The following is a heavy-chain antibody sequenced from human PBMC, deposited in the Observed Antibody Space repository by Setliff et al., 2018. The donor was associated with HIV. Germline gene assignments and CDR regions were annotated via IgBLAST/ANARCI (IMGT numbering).Heavy chain of an antibody. CDR1: SGSINYYY. J-gene: IGHJ4*02. CDR2: VSHSGST. D-gene: IGHD2-2*01. V-gene: IGHV4-59*01. CDR3: ARTRGRALLSYYFDS. Sequence: LSLTCNVSSGSINYYYWSWVRQPPGRGLEWIGYVSHSGSTSYNPSLNSRVTMSVDTSRDQFPLKLSSVAAADTAVYYCARTRGRALLSYYFDSWGQGRLVTVSS.